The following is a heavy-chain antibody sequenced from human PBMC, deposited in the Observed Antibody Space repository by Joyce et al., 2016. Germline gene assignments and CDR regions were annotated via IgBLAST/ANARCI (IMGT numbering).Heavy chain of an antibody. CDR1: GASVSSGGYS. Sequence: QLQLQESGSGLVKPSQTLSLTCAVSGASVSSGGYSWSWIRQPPGKGLEWIGYIYHNERTNYNPTLKRRVTISVHRSKNQVSLKLTSVTAAETAVYYCASGFNVKGRSVFDYLGQGALGTVSS. V-gene: IGHV4-30-2*01. D-gene: IGHD3-16*02. CDR2: IYHNERT. CDR3: ASGFNVKGRSVFDY. J-gene: IGHJ4*02.